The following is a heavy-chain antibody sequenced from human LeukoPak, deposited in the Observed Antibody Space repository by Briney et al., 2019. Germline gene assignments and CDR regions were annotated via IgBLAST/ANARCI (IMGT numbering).Heavy chain of an antibody. J-gene: IGHJ4*02. CDR3: ALIAVAGTGDY. V-gene: IGHV4-39*07. CDR2: IYYSGST. D-gene: IGHD6-19*01. Sequence: SETLSLTCTVSGGSISSSSYYWGWIRQPPGKGLEWIGSIYYSGSTHYNPSLKSRVTISVDTSKNQFSLKLSSVTAADTAVYYCALIAVAGTGDYWGQGTLVTVSS. CDR1: GGSISSSSYY.